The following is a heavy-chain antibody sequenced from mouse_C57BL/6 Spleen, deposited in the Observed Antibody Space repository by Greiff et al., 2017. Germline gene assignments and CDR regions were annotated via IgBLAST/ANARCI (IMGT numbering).Heavy chain of an antibody. J-gene: IGHJ2*01. D-gene: IGHD1-1*01. CDR1: GYTFTDYY. CDR2: IYPGSGNT. V-gene: IGHV1-76*01. CDR3: ASGDYSYYFDS. Sequence: QVQLQQSGAELVRPGASVKLSCKASGYTFTDYYINWVKQRPGQGLEWIARIYPGSGNTYYNEKFKGKATLTAEKSSTTAYMQLSSLTSVVSAVYFCASGDYSYYFDSCGQDTPLTVSS.